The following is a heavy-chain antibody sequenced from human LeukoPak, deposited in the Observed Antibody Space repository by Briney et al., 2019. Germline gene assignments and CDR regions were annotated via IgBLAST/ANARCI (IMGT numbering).Heavy chain of an antibody. V-gene: IGHV3-30*03. CDR3: ARESGFGELFPYAFDI. Sequence: GGSLRLSCAASGFTFKNYGMHWVRQAPGKGLEWVGVITYDGSNKYYGDSVKGRFTISRDNSKNTLYLEMNSLRAEDTAVYYCARESGFGELFPYAFDIWGQGTVVTVSS. D-gene: IGHD3-10*01. CDR1: GFTFKNYG. CDR2: ITYDGSNK. J-gene: IGHJ3*02.